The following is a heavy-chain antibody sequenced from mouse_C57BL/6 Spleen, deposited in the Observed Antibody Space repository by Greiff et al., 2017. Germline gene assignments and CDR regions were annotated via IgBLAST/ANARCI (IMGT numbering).Heavy chain of an antibody. Sequence: QVQLQQPGAELVKPGASVKLSCKASGYTFTSYWMHWVKQRPGRGLGWIGRIDPNSGGTKYNEKFKSKATLTVDKPSSTAYMQLSSLTSEDSAVYYCAREGNNYDGDVWGTGTTVTVSS. CDR3: AREGNNYDGDV. CDR1: GYTFTSYW. D-gene: IGHD2-3*01. J-gene: IGHJ1*03. V-gene: IGHV1-72*01. CDR2: IDPNSGGT.